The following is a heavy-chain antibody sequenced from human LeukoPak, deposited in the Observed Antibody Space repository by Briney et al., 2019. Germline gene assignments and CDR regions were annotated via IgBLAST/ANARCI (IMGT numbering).Heavy chain of an antibody. J-gene: IGHJ2*01. D-gene: IGHD2-21*01. Sequence: GGSLRLSCAASGFTFSIYTMNWVRQAPGKGLEWVSSISSGSSYIYYADSVKGRFTISRDNAKNSLYLQMNSLRAEDTAVYYCARALYRQHIVVVNAKNYWYFDLWGRGTLVTVSS. CDR3: ARALYRQHIVVVNAKNYWYFDL. CDR2: ISSGSSYI. CDR1: GFTFSIYT. V-gene: IGHV3-21*01.